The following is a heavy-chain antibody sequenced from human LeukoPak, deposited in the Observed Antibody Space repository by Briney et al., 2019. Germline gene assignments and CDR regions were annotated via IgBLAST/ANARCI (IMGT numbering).Heavy chain of an antibody. D-gene: IGHD1-1*01. J-gene: IGHJ5*01. Sequence: SGGSLRLSCAASGFTFSSYWMSWVRQAPGKGLEWVANIKQDGSEKYYVDSVKGRFTISRDNAKNSPYLQTNSLRAEDTAVYYCARCRSGNTKWFDPWGQGTMVTVSS. CDR2: IKQDGSEK. V-gene: IGHV3-7*05. CDR1: GFTFSSYW. CDR3: ARCRSGNTKWFDP.